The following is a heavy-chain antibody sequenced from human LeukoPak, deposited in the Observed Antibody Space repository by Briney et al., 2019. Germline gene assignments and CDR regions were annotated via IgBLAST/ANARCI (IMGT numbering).Heavy chain of an antibody. CDR1: GFTFSSYG. Sequence: GGSLRLSCAASGFTFSSYGMHWVRQAPGKGLEWVAFIWYDGSNKYYADSVKGRFTISRDNSKNTLYLQMNSLRAEDTAVYYCAKSPDYGDYYFDYWGQGTLVTVSS. CDR2: IWYDGSNK. D-gene: IGHD4-17*01. J-gene: IGHJ4*02. V-gene: IGHV3-30*02. CDR3: AKSPDYGDYYFDY.